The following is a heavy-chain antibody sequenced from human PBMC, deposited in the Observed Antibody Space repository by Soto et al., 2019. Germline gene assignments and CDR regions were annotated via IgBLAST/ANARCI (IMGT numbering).Heavy chain of an antibody. J-gene: IGHJ4*02. CDR1: GYTFTGYY. V-gene: IGHV1-2*04. CDR3: ARAGRQAAAGQAFAY. Sequence: QVQLVQSGAEVKKPGASVKVSCKASGYTFTGYYMHWVRQAPGQGLEWMGWINPNSGGTNYAQKFQGWVTMTRDTSISTAFMVLSRLRSDDTAVYYCARAGRQAAAGQAFAYWGQGTLVTVSS. CDR2: INPNSGGT. D-gene: IGHD6-13*01.